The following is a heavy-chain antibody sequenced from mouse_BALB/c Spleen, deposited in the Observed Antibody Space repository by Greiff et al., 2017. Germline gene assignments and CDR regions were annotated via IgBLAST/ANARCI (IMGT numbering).Heavy chain of an antibody. D-gene: IGHD2-1*01. CDR3: ASGLPYFDY. J-gene: IGHJ2*01. V-gene: IGHV5-12-1*01. CDR1: GFAFSSYD. CDR2: ISSGGGST. Sequence: EVMLVESGGGLVKPGGSLKLSCAASGFAFSSYDMSWVRQTPEKRLEWVTYISSGGGSTYYPDTVKGRFTISRDNAKNTLYLQMSSLKSEDTAMYYCASGLPYFDYWGQGTTLTVSS.